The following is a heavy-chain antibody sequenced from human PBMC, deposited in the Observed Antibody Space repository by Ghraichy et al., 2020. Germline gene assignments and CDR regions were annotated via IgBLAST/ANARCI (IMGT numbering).Heavy chain of an antibody. D-gene: IGHD1-1*01. J-gene: IGHJ4*02. Sequence: SETLSLTCTVSGASISSSTSYWAWIRQPPGKGLEWIGSIYYSGTTYYNPSLKSRVTISVDTPKNQISLRLSSVTAADTAVYYCATNPTIASYFDYWGQGTLATVSS. V-gene: IGHV4-39*01. CDR1: GASISSSTSY. CDR2: IYYSGTT. CDR3: ATNPTIASYFDY.